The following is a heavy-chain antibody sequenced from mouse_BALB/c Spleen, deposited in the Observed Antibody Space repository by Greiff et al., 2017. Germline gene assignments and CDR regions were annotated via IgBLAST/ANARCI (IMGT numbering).Heavy chain of an antibody. Sequence: VQLQQSGAELVKPGASVKMSCKASGYTFTSYWMNWVKQRPGQGLEWIGYINPSTGYTEYNQKFKDKATLTADKSSSTAYMQLSSLTSEDSAVYCCASWTWFAYWGQGTLVTVSA. CDR1: GYTFTSYW. CDR3: ASWTWFAY. CDR2: INPSTGYT. V-gene: IGHV1-7*01. J-gene: IGHJ3*01.